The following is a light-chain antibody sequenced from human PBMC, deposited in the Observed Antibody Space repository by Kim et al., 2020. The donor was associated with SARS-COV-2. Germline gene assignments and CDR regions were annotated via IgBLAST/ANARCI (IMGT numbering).Light chain of an antibody. CDR1: SSDVGNYKY. V-gene: IGLV2-8*01. J-gene: IGLJ1*01. Sequence: GQSVPSSCTGTSSDVGNYKYVSWYQQHPGKAPKFIIYEVNKRPSGVPDRFSGSKSGNTASLTVSGLQAEDEAHYYCSSYAGTNNYVFGTGTKVTVL. CDR3: SSYAGTNNYV. CDR2: EVN.